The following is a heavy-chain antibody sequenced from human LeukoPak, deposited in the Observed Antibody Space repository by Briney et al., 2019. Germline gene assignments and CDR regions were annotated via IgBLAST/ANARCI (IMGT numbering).Heavy chain of an antibody. CDR1: GYTFTSYY. Sequence: GASVKVSCKASGYTFTSYYMHWVRQAPGQGLEWMGIINPSGGSTSYAQKFQGRVTMTRDTSTSTVYMELSSLRSEDTAVYHCARGGWTNVPPAGDAFDIWGQGTMVTVSS. D-gene: IGHD1-1*01. CDR3: ARGGWTNVPPAGDAFDI. J-gene: IGHJ3*02. CDR2: INPSGGST. V-gene: IGHV1-46*01.